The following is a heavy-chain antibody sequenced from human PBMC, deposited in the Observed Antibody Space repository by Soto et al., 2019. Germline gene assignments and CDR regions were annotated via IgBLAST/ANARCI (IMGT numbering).Heavy chain of an antibody. J-gene: IGHJ4*02. D-gene: IGHD2-15*01. Sequence: ASVKVSCKASGYTFTGHYLHWVRQAPGQGLEWMGWLNPDNGATNYARDFRDWVTMTRDSSISTAYMEMSSLRFDDTAVYFFAVARQLSAVAPAACYHWGQGTLVTVSS. CDR2: LNPDNGAT. CDR1: GYTFTGHY. CDR3: AVARQLSAVAPAACYH. V-gene: IGHV1-2*04.